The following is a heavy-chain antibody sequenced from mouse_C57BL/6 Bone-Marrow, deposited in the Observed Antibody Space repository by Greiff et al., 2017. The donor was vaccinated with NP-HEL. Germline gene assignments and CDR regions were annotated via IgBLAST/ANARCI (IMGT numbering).Heavy chain of an antibody. Sequence: EVKLMESGEGLVKPGGSLKLSCAASGFTFSRYAMSWVRQTPEKRLEWVAYISSGGDYIYYADIVKGLFTITRDNARNTLYLQMSSLKSEATAMYYRTRACSSSFGYWGKDTTLTVSS. CDR3: TRACSSSFGY. CDR2: ISSGGDYI. CDR1: GFTFSRYA. V-gene: IGHV5-9-1*02. J-gene: IGHJ2*01. D-gene: IGHD1-1*01.